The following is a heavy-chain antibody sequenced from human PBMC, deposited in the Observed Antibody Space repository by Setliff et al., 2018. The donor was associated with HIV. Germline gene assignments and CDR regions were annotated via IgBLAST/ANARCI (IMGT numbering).Heavy chain of an antibody. CDR1: GYTFASYG. CDR2: ISAYNGNT. D-gene: IGHD6-13*01. V-gene: IGHV1-18*01. Sequence: ASVKVSCKASGYTFASYGISWVRQAPGQGLEWMGWISAYNGNTNYAQKFQGRVTMTRDTSISTAYMEVSRLRSDDTAVYYCARDQAAAGSYDYWGQGTLVTVSS. CDR3: ARDQAAAGSYDY. J-gene: IGHJ4*02.